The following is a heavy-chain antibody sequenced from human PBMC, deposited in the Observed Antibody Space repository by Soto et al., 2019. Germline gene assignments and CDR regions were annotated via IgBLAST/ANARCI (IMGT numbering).Heavy chain of an antibody. V-gene: IGHV4-59*01. CDR3: ARGMITFGGVIVLHYFDY. Sequence: XETLFLTCTVSGCSISSYYWSWIRQPPGKGLEWIGYIYYSGSTNYNPSLKSRVTISVDTSKNQFSLKLSSVTAADTAVYYCARGMITFGGVIVLHYFDYWGQVRLFTVSS. CDR2: IYYSGST. D-gene: IGHD3-16*02. CDR1: GCSISSYY. J-gene: IGHJ4*02.